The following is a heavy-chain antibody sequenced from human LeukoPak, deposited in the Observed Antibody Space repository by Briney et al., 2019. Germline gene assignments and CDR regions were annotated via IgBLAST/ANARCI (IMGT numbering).Heavy chain of an antibody. V-gene: IGHV3-23*01. J-gene: IGHJ4*02. Sequence: GGSLRLSCADSGFSFSTYGMSWVRQAPGKGLEWVSAISGSGGSTYYADSVKGRFTISRDNAKNTVYLQMNSLRAEDTAVHYCAKDPYGTRYFDYWGQGTLVTVSS. CDR2: ISGSGGST. CDR3: AKDPYGTRYFDY. CDR1: GFSFSTYG. D-gene: IGHD2-2*01.